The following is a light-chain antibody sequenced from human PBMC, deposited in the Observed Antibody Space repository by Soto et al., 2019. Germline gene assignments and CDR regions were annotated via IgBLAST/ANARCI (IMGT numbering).Light chain of an antibody. CDR2: DAS. Sequence: EIVLTQSPATLSLSPGERATLSCRASQSVSSYLAWYQQKPGQAPRLLIYDASNRATGIPARFSGSGSGTGSSLTITRLEPEDFAVYYCQQYLNSPWTFGQGTKVDIK. CDR3: QQYLNSPWT. V-gene: IGKV3-11*01. J-gene: IGKJ1*01. CDR1: QSVSSY.